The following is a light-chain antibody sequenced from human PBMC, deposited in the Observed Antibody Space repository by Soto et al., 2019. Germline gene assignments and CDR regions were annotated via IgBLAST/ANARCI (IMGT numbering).Light chain of an antibody. CDR1: QSVSSSY. CDR2: GAS. Sequence: EMVLTQSPGTLSLSPGERATLSCRASQSVSSSYLAWYQQKPGQAPRLLIYGASSRATCIPDRFSGSGSGTDFTLTIIRLEPEDLAVYYCQQYGSSPLTFGGGTKVEIK. CDR3: QQYGSSPLT. V-gene: IGKV3-20*01. J-gene: IGKJ4*01.